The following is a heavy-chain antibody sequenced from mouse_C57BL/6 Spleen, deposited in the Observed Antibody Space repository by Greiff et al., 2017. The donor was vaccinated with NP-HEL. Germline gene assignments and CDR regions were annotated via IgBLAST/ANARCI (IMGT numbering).Heavy chain of an antibody. CDR1: GFTFSSYA. CDR2: ISDGGSYT. CDR3: ARAYFAY. Sequence: EVQVVESGGGLVKPGGSLKLSCAASGFTFSSYAMSWVRQTPEKRLEWVAPISDGGSYTYYPDNVKGRFTISRDNAKNNLYLQMNHLKSEDTAMYYCARAYFAYWGQGTLVTVSA. J-gene: IGHJ3*01. D-gene: IGHD6-5*01. V-gene: IGHV5-4*01.